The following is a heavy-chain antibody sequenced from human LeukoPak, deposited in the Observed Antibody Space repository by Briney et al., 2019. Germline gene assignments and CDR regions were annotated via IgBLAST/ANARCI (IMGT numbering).Heavy chain of an antibody. Sequence: PSETLSLTCTVSGGSISSYYWSWIRQPPGKGLEWIGYTYYSGSTNYNPSLKSRVTISVDTSKNQFSPKLSSVTAADTAVYYCAREGGYSSGWKGNWFDPWGQGTLVTVSS. CDR3: AREGGYSSGWKGNWFDP. J-gene: IGHJ5*02. CDR2: TYYSGST. CDR1: GGSISSYY. V-gene: IGHV4-59*01. D-gene: IGHD6-19*01.